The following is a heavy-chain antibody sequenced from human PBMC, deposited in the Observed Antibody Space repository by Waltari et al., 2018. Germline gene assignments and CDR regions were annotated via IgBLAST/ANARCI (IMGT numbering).Heavy chain of an antibody. V-gene: IGHV3-15*01. CDR1: GCSFSNAW. CDR2: IKSKTDGGTT. J-gene: IGHJ4*02. D-gene: IGHD6-25*01. CDR3: TTYRPYSSD. Sequence: EVQLVESGGGLVEPVGSLTLSCSASGCSFSNAWMSWVRQAPGKGLEWVGRIKSKTDGGTTEYAAPVKGRFTISRDESTNTLYLQMNSLKTEDTAMYYCTTYRPYSSDWGQGTLVTVSS.